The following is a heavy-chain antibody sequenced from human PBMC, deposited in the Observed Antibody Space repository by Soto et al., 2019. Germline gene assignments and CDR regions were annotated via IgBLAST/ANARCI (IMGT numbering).Heavy chain of an antibody. CDR3: ARDVSDDGGNQSVYYYGMDV. V-gene: IGHV1-2*04. J-gene: IGHJ6*02. D-gene: IGHD4-17*01. CDR1: GYTFTGYY. Sequence: EASVKVSFKASGYTFTGYYMHWVRQAPGQGLEWMGWINPNSGGTNYAQKFQGWVTMTRDTSISTAYMELSRLRSDDTAVYYCARDVSDDGGNQSVYYYGMDVWGQGTAVTFSS. CDR2: INPNSGGT.